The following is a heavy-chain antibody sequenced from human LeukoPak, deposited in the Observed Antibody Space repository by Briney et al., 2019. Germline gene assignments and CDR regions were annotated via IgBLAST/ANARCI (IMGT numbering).Heavy chain of an antibody. CDR3: AREGGTIEIGEFDY. CDR1: GFTFSSYA. CDR2: ISGSGGST. V-gene: IGHV3-23*01. J-gene: IGHJ4*02. D-gene: IGHD3-16*02. Sequence: GGSLRLSCAASGFTFSSYAMSWVRQAPGKGLEWVSAISGSGGSTYYADSVKGRFTISRDNSKKAVYLQMNSLRAEDTAVYYCAREGGTIEIGEFDYWGRGTLVTVSS.